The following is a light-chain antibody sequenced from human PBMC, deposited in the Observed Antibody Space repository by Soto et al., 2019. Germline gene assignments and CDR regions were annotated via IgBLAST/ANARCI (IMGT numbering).Light chain of an antibody. CDR2: LYNDGSH. CDR3: QTWGTGIRV. Sequence: QSVLTQSPSASASLGASVNVTCTLTSGHSNYAIAWHQQQPEKGPRYLMILYNDGSHSRVDGIPDRFSGSTSGAERYLTISSLRSEDEADYYCQTWGTGIRVFGGGTKLTVL. V-gene: IGLV4-69*01. CDR1: SGHSNYA. J-gene: IGLJ2*01.